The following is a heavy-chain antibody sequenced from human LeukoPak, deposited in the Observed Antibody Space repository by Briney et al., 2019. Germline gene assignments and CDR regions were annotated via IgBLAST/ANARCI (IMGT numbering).Heavy chain of an antibody. Sequence: GASVKVSCKASGGTFSSYAISWVRQAPGQGLEWMGGIIPIFGTANYAQKFQGRVTITADESTSTAYMELSSLRSEDTAVYYCARDGYCSSTSCYGGPDAFDIWGQGTMVTVSS. CDR1: GGTFSSYA. CDR2: IIPIFGTA. CDR3: ARDGYCSSTSCYGGPDAFDI. J-gene: IGHJ3*02. D-gene: IGHD2-2*03. V-gene: IGHV1-69*13.